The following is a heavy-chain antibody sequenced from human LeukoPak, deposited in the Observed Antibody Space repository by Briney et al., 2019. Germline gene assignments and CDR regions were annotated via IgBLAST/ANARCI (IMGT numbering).Heavy chain of an antibody. Sequence: ASVKVSCKASAYTFTSYDINWVRQATKGWRGWMGWINPNGGGTNYAQKFQGRVTMTRDTSIRTAYMELSRLRSDDTAVYYCARGIYGSGSYYSDYWGQGTLVTVSS. CDR3: ARGIYGSGSYYSDY. V-gene: IGHV1-2*02. CDR1: AYTFTSYD. J-gene: IGHJ4*02. D-gene: IGHD3-10*01. CDR2: INPNGGGT.